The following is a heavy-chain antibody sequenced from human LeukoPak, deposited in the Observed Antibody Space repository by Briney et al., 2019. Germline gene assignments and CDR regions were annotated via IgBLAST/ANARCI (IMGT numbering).Heavy chain of an antibody. CDR1: GFAFNTYG. CDR3: AKDRTWGLDY. CDR2: LSGSGGAT. D-gene: IGHD7-27*01. J-gene: IGHJ4*02. Sequence: GGSLRLSCAASGFAFNTYGMSWVRQAPGKGLEWVSALSGSGGATYYADSVKGRFTISRDNSKNTLYLQMNSLRAEDTALYYCAKDRTWGLDYWGQGTLVTVSS. V-gene: IGHV3-23*01.